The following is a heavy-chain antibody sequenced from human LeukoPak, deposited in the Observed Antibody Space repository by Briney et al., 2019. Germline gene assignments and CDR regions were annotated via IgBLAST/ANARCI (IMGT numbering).Heavy chain of an antibody. Sequence: GGSLRLSCAASGFTFSSYAMSWVRQAPGKGLEWVSTISVSGDSTYYADSVKGRFTISKDNSKNTLSLQMNSLRAEDTAVYYCAKLAGTTSTWGQGTLVTVSS. J-gene: IGHJ5*02. V-gene: IGHV3-23*01. CDR1: GFTFSSYA. D-gene: IGHD1-7*01. CDR3: AKLAGTTST. CDR2: ISVSGDST.